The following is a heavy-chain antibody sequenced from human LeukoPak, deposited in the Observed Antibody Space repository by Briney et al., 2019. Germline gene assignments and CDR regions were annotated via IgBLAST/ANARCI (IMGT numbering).Heavy chain of an antibody. CDR2: TYYSGST. J-gene: IGHJ4*02. D-gene: IGHD4-23*01. Sequence: SETLPLTCTVSGGSISSYYWSWIRQPPGKGLEWIGYTYYSGSTNYNPSLKSRVTISVDTSKNQFSLKLSSVTAADTAVYYCARTVVTLGYYFDYWGQGTLVTVSS. CDR3: ARTVVTLGYYFDY. V-gene: IGHV4-59*01. CDR1: GGSISSYY.